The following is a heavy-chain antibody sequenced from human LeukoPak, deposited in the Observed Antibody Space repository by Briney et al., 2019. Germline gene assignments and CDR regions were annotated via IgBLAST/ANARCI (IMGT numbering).Heavy chain of an antibody. V-gene: IGHV4-38-2*02. J-gene: IGHJ4*02. CDR1: GYSISSGYY. D-gene: IGHD3-22*01. CDR3: ARVIRDYYDSSGYYYFDY. CDR2: IYHSGST. Sequence: PSETLSLTCTVSGYSISSGYYWGWIRQPPGKGLEWIGSIYHSGSTYYNPSLKSRVTISVDTSKNQFSLKLSSVTAADTAVYYCARVIRDYYDSSGYYYFDYWGQGTLVTVSS.